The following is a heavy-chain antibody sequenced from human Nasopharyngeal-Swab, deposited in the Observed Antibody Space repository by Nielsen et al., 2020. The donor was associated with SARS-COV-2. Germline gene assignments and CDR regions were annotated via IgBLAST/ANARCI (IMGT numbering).Heavy chain of an antibody. CDR3: ARDIAARPASPSYYYGMDV. J-gene: IGHJ6*02. V-gene: IGHV4-34*01. D-gene: IGHD6-6*01. CDR2: INHSGST. Sequence: WIRQPPGEGLEWIGEINHSGSTNYNPSLKSRVTISVDTSKNQFSLKLSSVTAADTAVYYCARDIAARPASPSYYYGMDVWGQGTTVTVSS.